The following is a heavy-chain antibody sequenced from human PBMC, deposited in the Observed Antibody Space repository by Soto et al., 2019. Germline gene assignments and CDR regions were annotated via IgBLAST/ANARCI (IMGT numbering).Heavy chain of an antibody. J-gene: IGHJ4*01. Sequence: GGSLRLSCASSGCAFSDAWIDWFRQAPAKGLEWVGRIKSKTDGGTTDFAALVKGRFAISRDDSKNMVYLQMNSLKIDDPAIYYCTTDSYFTRILVRFDFWGHGTLVTVSS. D-gene: IGHD2-15*01. V-gene: IGHV3-15*07. CDR2: IKSKTDGGTT. CDR3: TTDSYFTRILVRFDF. CDR1: GCAFSDAW.